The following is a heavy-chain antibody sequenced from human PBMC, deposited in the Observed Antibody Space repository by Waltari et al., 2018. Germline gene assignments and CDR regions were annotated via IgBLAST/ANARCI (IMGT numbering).Heavy chain of an antibody. J-gene: IGHJ5*02. V-gene: IGHV4-34*01. CDR1: GGSFSGYY. CDR2: INHSGST. Sequence: QVQLQQWGAGLLKPSETLSLTCAVYGGSFSGYYWSWIRQPPGKGLEWIGEINHSGSTNYSPSLKSRVTISVDTSKNQFSLKLSSVTAADTAVYYCARSPIQLWLRGWFDPWGQGTLVTVSS. CDR3: ARSPIQLWLRGWFDP. D-gene: IGHD5-18*01.